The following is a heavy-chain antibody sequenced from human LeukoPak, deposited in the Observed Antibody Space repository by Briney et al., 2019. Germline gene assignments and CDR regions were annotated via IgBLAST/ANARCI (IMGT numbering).Heavy chain of an antibody. CDR3: ARGSFTYGPGGD. CDR2: TYPGDSET. V-gene: IGHV5-51*01. Sequence: GESLKISCKGSGYSFTRDWIAWVRQMPGKGLEWMGLTYPGDSETKYTPSFEGQVTISADKSINTAYLEWSSLKTSDTAMYYCARGSFTYGPGGDWGQGTLVTVSS. J-gene: IGHJ1*01. D-gene: IGHD3-16*01. CDR1: GYSFTRDW.